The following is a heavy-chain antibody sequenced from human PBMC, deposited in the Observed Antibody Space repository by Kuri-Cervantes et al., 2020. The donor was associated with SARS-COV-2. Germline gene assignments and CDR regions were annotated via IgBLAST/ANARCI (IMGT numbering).Heavy chain of an antibody. J-gene: IGHJ6*03. CDR1: GFSSSDYA. Sequence: GGSLRLSCVASGFSSSDYAMSWVRQTPGKGLEWISYISGSAGRIYYADSVKGRFTVSKDNFRNTLYLQMNSLRAEDTAVYYCAKEIRLYYYMDLWGKGTKVTVSS. V-gene: IGHV3-23*01. CDR3: AKEIRLYYYMDL. CDR2: ISGSAGRI. D-gene: IGHD4-17*01.